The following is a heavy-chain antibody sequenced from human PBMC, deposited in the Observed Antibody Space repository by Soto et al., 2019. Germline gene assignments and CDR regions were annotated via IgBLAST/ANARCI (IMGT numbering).Heavy chain of an antibody. Sequence: SETLSLTCTVSGGSVSNYYWTWIGQPPGKGLEWISYINYSGNTDHSPSLKSRVTISLDTSKNQFSLRLISVTAADTAVYYCARLAPRYRIRDYNYYSLDFWGQGTTVTFSS. CDR3: ARLAPRYRIRDYNYYSLDF. V-gene: IGHV4-59*02. CDR1: GGSVSNYY. J-gene: IGHJ6*02. CDR2: INYSGNT. D-gene: IGHD3-16*02.